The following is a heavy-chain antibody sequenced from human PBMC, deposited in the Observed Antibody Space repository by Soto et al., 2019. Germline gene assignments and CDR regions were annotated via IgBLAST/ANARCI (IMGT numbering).Heavy chain of an antibody. CDR2: LYDVDGT. CDR1: GFTVSGKRY. Sequence: GGSLRLSCAALGFTVSGKRYVAWGRQAPGEGREWISALYDVDGTFYADSVKGRFTTSSDSTKTTLYSHMHRPRPAATAVYYCSSWRERYHAYDFWGRGTMVTVSS. D-gene: IGHD2-2*01. J-gene: IGHJ3*01. V-gene: IGHV3-53*01. CDR3: SSWRERYHAYDF.